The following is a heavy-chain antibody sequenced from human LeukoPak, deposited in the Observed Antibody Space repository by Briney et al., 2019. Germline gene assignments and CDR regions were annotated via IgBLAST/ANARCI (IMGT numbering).Heavy chain of an antibody. CDR2: IYSSGST. CDR3: ARIWNAKMDF. J-gene: IGHJ6*02. CDR1: GGSISSNNYY. V-gene: IGHV4-61*02. D-gene: IGHD1-1*01. Sequence: NPSETLSLTCSVSGGSISSNNYYWTWVRQPAGKGLEWIGRIYSSGSTSYNPSLDSRVRISIDTSKNHFSLNLTSVTAADTAVYYCARIWNAKMDFWGQGTTVTVSS.